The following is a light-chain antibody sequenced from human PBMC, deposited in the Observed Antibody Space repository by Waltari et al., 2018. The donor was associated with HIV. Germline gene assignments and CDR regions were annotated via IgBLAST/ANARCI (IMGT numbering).Light chain of an antibody. CDR3: HQSSSLPRT. V-gene: IGKV6-21*01. J-gene: IGKJ1*01. CDR1: QSIGSS. CDR2: YAS. Sequence: EVVLTQSPDFQSVTPKEKVTITCRANQSIGSSLHWYQQKPGQSPKLLIKYASQTFSGVPSRFSGSKSGTEFTLTISSLEPEEAETYFCHQSSSLPRTFGQGTKVEI.